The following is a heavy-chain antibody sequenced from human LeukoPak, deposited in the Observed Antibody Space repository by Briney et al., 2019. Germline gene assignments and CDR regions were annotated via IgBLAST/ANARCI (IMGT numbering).Heavy chain of an antibody. CDR1: GFTFSNSG. Sequence: PGRSLKLSCAGSGFTFSNSGMHRVRQAPGKGLEWVAVISHDASSKYHADSVKGRFTISRDNSKNTLYLQMNSLRAEDTALYYCAIHFEHWGQGTLVTVSS. CDR2: ISHDASSK. J-gene: IGHJ4*02. CDR3: AIHFEH. V-gene: IGHV3-30*03.